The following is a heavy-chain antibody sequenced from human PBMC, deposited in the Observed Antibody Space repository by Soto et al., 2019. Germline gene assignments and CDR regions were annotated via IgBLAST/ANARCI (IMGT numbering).Heavy chain of an antibody. CDR2: ISPGSRYP. D-gene: IGHD2-15*01. CDR3: VRGGGGGLFDP. V-gene: IGHV3-11*06. J-gene: IGHJ5*02. Sequence: GGSMRLSCAGSGFTFGDSYISWIRQAPGKGLEWLSYISPGSRYPTYADSVKGRFTISRDNAKRSLYLQMMSLTAEDTAIYYCVRGGGGGLFDPWGQGTMVTVSS. CDR1: GFTFGDSY.